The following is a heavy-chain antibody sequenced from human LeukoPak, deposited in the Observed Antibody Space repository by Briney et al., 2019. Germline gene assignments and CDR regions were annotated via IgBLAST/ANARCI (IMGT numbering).Heavy chain of an antibody. V-gene: IGHV4-59*08. Sequence: SETLSLTCTVSGGSISPYYWGWIRQPPGKGLEWIGYIYYSGTTHYNPSLESRVTMSVDTSKNQFSLKLSSVTAADTAVYYCATHYDVLTGYAAAAFDIWGQGTMVTVSS. CDR3: ATHYDVLTGYAAAAFDI. J-gene: IGHJ3*02. CDR2: IYYSGTT. D-gene: IGHD3-9*01. CDR1: GGSISPYY.